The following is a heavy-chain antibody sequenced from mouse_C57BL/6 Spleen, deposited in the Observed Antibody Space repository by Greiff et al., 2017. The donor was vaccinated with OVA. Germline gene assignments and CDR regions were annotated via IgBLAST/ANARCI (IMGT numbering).Heavy chain of an antibody. V-gene: IGHV1-66*01. CDR3: ARSRDSSGFFDY. D-gene: IGHD3-2*01. Sequence: QVQLKESGPELVKPGASVKISCKASGYSFTSYYIHWVKQRPGQGLEWIGWIYPGSGNTKYNEKFKGKATLTADTSPSTAYMQPSSLTSEDSAVYYCARSRDSSGFFDYWGQGTTLTVSS. J-gene: IGHJ2*01. CDR2: IYPGSGNT. CDR1: GYSFTSYY.